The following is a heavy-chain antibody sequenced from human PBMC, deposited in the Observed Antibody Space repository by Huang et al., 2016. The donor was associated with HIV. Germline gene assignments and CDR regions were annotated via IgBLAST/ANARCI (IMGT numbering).Heavy chain of an antibody. J-gene: IGHJ6*02. Sequence: QVQLVQSGAEVKKPGSSVKVSCKASGGTFSTYAISWVRQAPGQGLEWMGGIIPNLGTANYAQKFQGTVTITADEFTSTAYMVLSSLRSEDTALYYCARGRTRSSLYDSYYGLDVWGQGTTVTVSS. CDR2: IIPNLGTA. V-gene: IGHV1-69*01. CDR1: GGTFSTYA. D-gene: IGHD6-6*01. CDR3: ARGRTRSSLYDSYYGLDV.